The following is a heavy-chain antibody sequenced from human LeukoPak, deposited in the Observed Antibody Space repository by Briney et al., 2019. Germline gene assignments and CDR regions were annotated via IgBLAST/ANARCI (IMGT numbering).Heavy chain of an antibody. V-gene: IGHV3-7*01. J-gene: IGHJ4*02. D-gene: IGHD3-9*01. CDR2: IKQDGSEK. CDR3: ARAKSKAVLRYFDWLLPRTRFDY. CDR1: GFTFSSYS. Sequence: GGSLRLSCAASGFTFSSYSMSWVRQAPGKGLEWVANIKQDGSEKYYVDSVEGRFTISRDNAKNSLYLQMNSLRAEDTAVYYCARAKSKAVLRYFDWLLPRTRFDYWGQGTLVTVSS.